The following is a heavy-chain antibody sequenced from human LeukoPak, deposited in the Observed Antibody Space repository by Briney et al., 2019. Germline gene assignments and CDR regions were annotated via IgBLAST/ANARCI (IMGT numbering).Heavy chain of an antibody. CDR1: GFTFSDYY. CDR2: SSSSGSTI. J-gene: IGHJ4*02. V-gene: IGHV3-11*01. Sequence: GGSLRLSCAASGFTFSDYYMSWIRQAPGKGLEWVSYSSSSGSTIHYADSVKGRFTISRDNAKNSLYLQMDSLRAEDTAVYYCARDTYYYDSSPYTFDYWGQGPLVTVSS. D-gene: IGHD3-22*01. CDR3: ARDTYYYDSSPYTFDY.